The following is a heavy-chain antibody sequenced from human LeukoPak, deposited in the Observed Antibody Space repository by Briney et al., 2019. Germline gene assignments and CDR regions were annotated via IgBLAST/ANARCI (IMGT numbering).Heavy chain of an antibody. CDR2: ISADGGST. D-gene: IGHD5-12*01. CDR3: AKDSARGGRGYQDY. Sequence: GGSLRLSCAVSGVTFADSAMHWGRQAPGTGLGWVSLISADGGSTYYADSVKRRFTISRDNSKNSLYLQINSLRTEDTALYCCAKDSARGGRGYQDYWGQGTLVSVSS. CDR1: GVTFADSA. J-gene: IGHJ4*02. V-gene: IGHV3-43*02.